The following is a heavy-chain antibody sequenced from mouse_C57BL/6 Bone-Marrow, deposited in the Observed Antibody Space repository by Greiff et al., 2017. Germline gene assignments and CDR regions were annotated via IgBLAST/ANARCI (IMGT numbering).Heavy chain of an antibody. Sequence: QVQLQQSGAELVRPGASVTLSCKASGYTFTDYEMHWVKQTPVHGLEWIGAIDPETGGTAYNQKFKGKAILTADKSSSTAYMELRSLTSEDSAVYYCTRPTVGAEDDVGGTGTTVTVTA. CDR2: IDPETGGT. CDR3: TRPTVGAEDDV. V-gene: IGHV1-15*01. CDR1: GYTFTDYE. J-gene: IGHJ1*03. D-gene: IGHD1-1*01.